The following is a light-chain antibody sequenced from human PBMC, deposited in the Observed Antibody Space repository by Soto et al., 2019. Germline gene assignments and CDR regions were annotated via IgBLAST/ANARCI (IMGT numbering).Light chain of an antibody. V-gene: IGLV2-11*01. J-gene: IGLJ2*01. CDR3: CSYAGDLAL. CDR1: GSDVGGYDF. Sequence: QSALTQPRSVSGSPGQSVTISCTGTGSDVGGYDFVSWYQQHPGKAPKLMISDVSKRPSGVPDRFSGSKSGNTASLTISGLQAEDEADYYCCSYAGDLALFGGGTKVTVL. CDR2: DVS.